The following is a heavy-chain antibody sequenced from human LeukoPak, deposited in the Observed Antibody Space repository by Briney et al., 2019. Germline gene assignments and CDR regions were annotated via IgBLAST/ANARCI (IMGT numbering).Heavy chain of an antibody. J-gene: IGHJ4*02. CDR1: GGTFSSYA. V-gene: IGHV1-69*13. D-gene: IGHD3-10*01. CDR3: ARGGRFTMVRGVPLI. CDR2: IIPLFGTA. Sequence: SVKVSCKASGGTFSSYAISWVRQAPGQGLEWMGGIIPLFGTASYAQKFQGRVTITADESTSTAYMQLSSLRSEDTAVYYCARGGRFTMVRGVPLIWGQGTLVTVSS.